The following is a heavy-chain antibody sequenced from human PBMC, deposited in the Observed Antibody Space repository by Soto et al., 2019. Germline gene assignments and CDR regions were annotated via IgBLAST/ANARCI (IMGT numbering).Heavy chain of an antibody. D-gene: IGHD2-8*01. Sequence: GGSLRLSCAASGFTFSSYTMSWVRQAPGKGLEWVSTISGSGSSTYSAETVKGRFTISRDNAKNSLYLQMNSLRDEDMVVYYCAIYFDCANGACYTGYYYYGLDVWGLGTTVTVSS. V-gene: IGHV3-23*01. CDR2: ISGSGSST. CDR3: AIYFDCANGACYTGYYYYGLDV. J-gene: IGHJ6*02. CDR1: GFTFSSYT.